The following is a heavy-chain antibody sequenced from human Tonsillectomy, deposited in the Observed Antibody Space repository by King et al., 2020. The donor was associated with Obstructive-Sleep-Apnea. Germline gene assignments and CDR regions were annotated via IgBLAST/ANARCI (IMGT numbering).Heavy chain of an antibody. CDR3: PRRPPDYCDYSVWWFDP. CDR1: GYSFTSYW. D-gene: IGHD4-23*01. V-gene: IGHV5-10-1*03. CDR2: IDPSDSYT. J-gene: IGHJ5*02. Sequence: VQLVESGAEVKKPGESLRISCKGSGYSFTSYWITWVRQMPGKGLEWMGRIDPSDSYTNYSPSFQGHVTISADKSISTVYLQWSSLKASDTAMYYCPRRPPDYCDYSVWWFDPWGQGTLVTVSS.